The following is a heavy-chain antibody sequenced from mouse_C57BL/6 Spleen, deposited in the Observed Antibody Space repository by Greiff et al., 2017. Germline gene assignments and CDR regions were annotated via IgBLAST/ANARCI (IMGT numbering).Heavy chain of an antibody. CDR1: GLTFSDYY. D-gene: IGHD4-1*01. CDR3: ASANWDGAWFAY. V-gene: IGHV5-12*01. Sequence: EVQRAESGGGLVPPGGSLTLSCAASGLTFSDYYMYRVRQTPEKRLEWVAYISNGGGSTYYPDTVKGRFTISRDNAKNTLYLQMSRLKSEATAMYYCASANWDGAWFAYWGSGTLVTVSA. J-gene: IGHJ3*01. CDR2: ISNGGGST.